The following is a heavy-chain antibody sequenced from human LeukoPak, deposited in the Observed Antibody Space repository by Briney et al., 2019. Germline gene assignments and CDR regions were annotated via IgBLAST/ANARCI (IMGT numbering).Heavy chain of an antibody. J-gene: IGHJ4*02. CDR3: AKDLGNYYGSGSYYY. D-gene: IGHD3-10*01. CDR1: GFAFSSYA. Sequence: GGSLRLSCAASGFAFSSYAMSWVRQAPGKGLEWVSAISGSGGSTYYADSVKGRFTISRDNSKNTLYLQMNSLRAEDTAVYYCAKDLGNYYGSGSYYYWGQGTLVTVSS. V-gene: IGHV3-23*01. CDR2: ISGSGGST.